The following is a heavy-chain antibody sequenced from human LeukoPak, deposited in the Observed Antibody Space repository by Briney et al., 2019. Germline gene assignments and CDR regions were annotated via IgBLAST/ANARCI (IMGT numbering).Heavy chain of an antibody. D-gene: IGHD2-2*01. CDR1: GFTFANYA. J-gene: IGHJ4*02. CDR2: ITPAGTT. Sequence: GGSLRLSCTASGFTFANYAMSWVRQAPGKGLELVSAITPAGTTFYADIVKGRFSVSRDDSKNTLSLQMNSLRAEDTAVYYCVKESPYPEGSTARIYYFDNWGQGTLVTVSS. V-gene: IGHV3-23*01. CDR3: VKESPYPEGSTARIYYFDN.